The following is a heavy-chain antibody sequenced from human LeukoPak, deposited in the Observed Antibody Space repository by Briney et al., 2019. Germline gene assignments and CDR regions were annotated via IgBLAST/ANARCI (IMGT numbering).Heavy chain of an antibody. CDR3: ARARRARHPYYYYYMDV. D-gene: IGHD1-14*01. Sequence: PSETLSLTCAVYGGSFIGYYWSWIRQPPGKGLEWIGEINHFGSTNNNPSLKSRVTISVDTSKSQFSLKLSSATAADTAVYYCARARRARHPYYYYYMDVWGKGTTVTVSS. V-gene: IGHV4-34*01. J-gene: IGHJ6*03. CDR2: INHFGST. CDR1: GGSFIGYY.